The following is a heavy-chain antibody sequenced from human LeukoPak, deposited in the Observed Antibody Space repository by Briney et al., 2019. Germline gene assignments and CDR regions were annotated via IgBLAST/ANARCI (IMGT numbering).Heavy chain of an antibody. D-gene: IGHD3-10*01. CDR1: GGSISSYY. J-gene: IGHJ4*02. V-gene: IGHV4-59*01. CDR3: ARGGITKVRGVIITPAFDY. Sequence: SETLSLTCTVSGGSISSYYWSWIRQPPGKGLEWIGYIYYSGSTNYNPSLKSRVTISVDTSKNQFSLKLSSVTAADTAVYYCARGGITKVRGVIITPAFDYWGQGTLVTVSS. CDR2: IYYSGST.